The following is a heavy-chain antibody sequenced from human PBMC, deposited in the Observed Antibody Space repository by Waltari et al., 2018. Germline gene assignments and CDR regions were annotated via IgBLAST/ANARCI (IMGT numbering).Heavy chain of an antibody. CDR1: GFTFSSYE. CDR2: ISSSGSTI. CDR3: ARDRVPAAIYYYYYMDV. D-gene: IGHD2-2*02. J-gene: IGHJ6*03. Sequence: EVQLVESGGGLVQPGGSLRLSCAASGFTFSSYEMNWVRQAPGQGLEWVSYISSSGSTIYYADSVKGRFTISRDNAKNSLYLQMNSLRAEDTAVYYCARDRVPAAIYYYYYMDVWGKGTTVTVSS. V-gene: IGHV3-48*03.